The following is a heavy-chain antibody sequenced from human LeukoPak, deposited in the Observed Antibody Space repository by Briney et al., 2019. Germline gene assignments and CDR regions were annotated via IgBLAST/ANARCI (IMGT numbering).Heavy chain of an antibody. D-gene: IGHD3-22*01. J-gene: IGHJ3*02. CDR1: GGSISSSSYY. V-gene: IGHV4-39*01. Sequence: SETLSLTCTVSGGSISSSSYYWGWIRQPPGKGLEWIGSIYYSGSTYYNPSLKSRVTISVDTSKNQFSLKLSSVTAADTAVYYCARAQYYHDSSGYTAFDIWGQGTMVTVSS. CDR2: IYYSGST. CDR3: ARAQYYHDSSGYTAFDI.